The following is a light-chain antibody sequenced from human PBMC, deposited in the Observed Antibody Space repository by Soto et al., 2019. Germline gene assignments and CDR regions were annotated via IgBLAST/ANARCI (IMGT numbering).Light chain of an antibody. CDR2: DVS. CDR1: GSDVGGYDF. Sequence: QSALTQPRSVSGSPGQSVTLSCSGSGSDVGGYDFVAWYQHKPGKAPKLIIYDVSKRPSGVPDRYSGCKSGNTASLTISGLQDEDEADYYCCSFAGTCTVVFGGGSKLTVL. CDR3: CSFAGTCTVV. V-gene: IGLV2-11*01. J-gene: IGLJ2*01.